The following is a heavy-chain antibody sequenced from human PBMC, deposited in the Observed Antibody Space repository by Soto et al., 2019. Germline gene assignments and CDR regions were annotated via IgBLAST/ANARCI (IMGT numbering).Heavy chain of an antibody. J-gene: IGHJ6*02. D-gene: IGHD2-8*01. CDR2: ISYSGST. CDR3: ARKVATNDYYYYYGLDV. CDR1: GGSISSYY. V-gene: IGHV4-59*01. Sequence: QVQLQESGPGLVKPSETLSLTCTVSGGSISSYYWNWIRQPPGKGLEWIGYISYSGSTDYNPSLKSRVTISVDTSKNQFSLKLSSVTAADTAVYFCARKVATNDYYYYYGLDVWGQGTTVTVSS.